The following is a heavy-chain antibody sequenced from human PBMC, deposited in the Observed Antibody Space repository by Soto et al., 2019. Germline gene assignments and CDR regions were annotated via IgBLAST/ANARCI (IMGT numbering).Heavy chain of an antibody. D-gene: IGHD3-3*01. Sequence: GGSLRLSCAASGFSFSSYAMSWVRQAPGKGLEWVSALSGSGGSTYYADSVKGRFTISRDNAKNTLYLQMNSLRAEDTAVYYCAKDHLLRFLEWLSLSGMDVWGQGTTVTAP. CDR2: LSGSGGST. J-gene: IGHJ6*02. CDR1: GFSFSSYA. V-gene: IGHV3-23*01. CDR3: AKDHLLRFLEWLSLSGMDV.